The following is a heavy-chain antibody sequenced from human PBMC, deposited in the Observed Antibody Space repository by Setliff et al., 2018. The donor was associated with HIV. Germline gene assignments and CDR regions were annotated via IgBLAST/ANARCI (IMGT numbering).Heavy chain of an antibody. V-gene: IGHV4-34*01. CDR2: INHRGSN. Sequence: SETLSLTCAVYGGSFSDYYWTWIRQSPGKGREWIGEINHRGSNNYNPSLKSRVTVSVDTSKNQFSLKLGSVTAADTAVYYCARESPSSSWFYFDFWGQGTLVTVSS. J-gene: IGHJ4*02. CDR3: ARESPSSSWFYFDF. D-gene: IGHD6-13*01. CDR1: GGSFSDYY.